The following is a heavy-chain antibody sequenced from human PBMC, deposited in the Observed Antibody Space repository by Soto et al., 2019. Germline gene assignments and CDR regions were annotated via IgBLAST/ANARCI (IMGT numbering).Heavy chain of an antibody. CDR3: AKGLWSGESSYFGMDV. Sequence: SLRISCEALGFTFDDDAMHWVAQGPGKGLEGGLGIRWNSGTIGYADSVKGRFTISRDNSKNSLYLQINSLRPADTALYYCAKGLWSGESSYFGMDVWGQGTTVTVSS. CDR2: IRWNSGTI. CDR1: GFTFDDDA. D-gene: IGHD3-3*01. V-gene: IGHV3-9*01. J-gene: IGHJ6*02.